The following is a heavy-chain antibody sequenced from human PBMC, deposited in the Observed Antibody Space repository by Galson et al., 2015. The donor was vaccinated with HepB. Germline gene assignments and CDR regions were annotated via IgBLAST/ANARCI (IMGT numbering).Heavy chain of an antibody. D-gene: IGHD2-2*01. V-gene: IGHV5-10-1*01. Sequence: QSGAEVKKPGESLRISCKGSGYSFTSYWISWVRQMPGKGLEWMGRIDPSDSYTNYSPSFQGHVTISADKSISTAYLQWSSLKASDTAMYYCARLLPEDIVVVPTAKELKDWGQGTLVTVSS. CDR1: GYSFTSYW. J-gene: IGHJ4*02. CDR3: ARLLPEDIVVVPTAKELKD. CDR2: IDPSDSYT.